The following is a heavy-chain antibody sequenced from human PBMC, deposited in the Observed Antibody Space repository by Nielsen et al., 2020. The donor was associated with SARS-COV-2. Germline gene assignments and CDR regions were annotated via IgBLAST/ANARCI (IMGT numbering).Heavy chain of an antibody. V-gene: IGHV3-74*01. CDR1: GFTFSSTW. CDR2: INPSGSGT. CDR3: AGGADFWSGTQKYYMDV. D-gene: IGHD3-3*01. J-gene: IGHJ6*04. Sequence: GESLKISCSASGFTFSSTWMDWVRQAPGQGRVWVSRINPSGSGTAYADSVKGRFAVSRDNAENTVVLQIHSLRVEDTAVYYCAGGADFWSGTQKYYMDVWGKGTTVTVSS.